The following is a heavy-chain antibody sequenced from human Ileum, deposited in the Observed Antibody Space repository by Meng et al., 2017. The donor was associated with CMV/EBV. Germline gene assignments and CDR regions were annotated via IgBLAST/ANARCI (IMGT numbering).Heavy chain of an antibody. CDR3: ANPIAVAATPRGGWFDP. J-gene: IGHJ5*02. V-gene: IGHV3-30*02. CDR2: MRYDGSTR. CDR1: FTFSGYG. Sequence: FTFSGYGMHGVRQAPGKGVEWVAFMRYDGSTRYYADSVKGRFIISRDNSKNTLFLEMNSLKPEDTAVYYCANPIAVAATPRGGWFDPWGQGTLVTVSS. D-gene: IGHD6-19*01.